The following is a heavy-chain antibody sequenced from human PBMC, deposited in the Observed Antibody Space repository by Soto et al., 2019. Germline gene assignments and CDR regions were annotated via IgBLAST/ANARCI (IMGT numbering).Heavy chain of an antibody. CDR2: IYPGDSDT. D-gene: IGHD6-19*01. CDR3: ARTGGSGWDYYYYGMDV. CDR1: GYSFTSYW. V-gene: IGHV5-51*01. Sequence: PGESLKISCKGSGYSFTSYWIGWLRQMPGKGLEWMGIIYPGDSDTRYSPSFQCQVTISADKSISTAYLQWSSLKASDTAMYDCARTGGSGWDYYYYGMDVWGQGTTVTVSS. J-gene: IGHJ6*02.